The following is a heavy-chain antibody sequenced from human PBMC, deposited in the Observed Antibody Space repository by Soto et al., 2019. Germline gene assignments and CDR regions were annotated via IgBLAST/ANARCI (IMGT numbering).Heavy chain of an antibody. Sequence: EVQLVESGGGVVRPGGSLRLSCAASGFTFDDYGMSWVRQAPGKGLEWVSGINWNGGSTGYADSVKGRFTISRDNAKNSLYLQMHSLSAEDTALYYCARGYSSGWYEFGPDYWGQGTLVTVSS. CDR2: INWNGGST. D-gene: IGHD6-19*01. CDR1: GFTFDDYG. CDR3: ARGYSSGWYEFGPDY. J-gene: IGHJ4*02. V-gene: IGHV3-20*04.